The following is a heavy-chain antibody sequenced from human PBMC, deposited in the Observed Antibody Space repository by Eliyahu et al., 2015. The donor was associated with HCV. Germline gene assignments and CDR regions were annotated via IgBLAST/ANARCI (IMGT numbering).Heavy chain of an antibody. D-gene: IGHD3-10*01. Sequence: QVQLQESGPGLVKPSETLSLTCSVSGGSISNSDWNWIRQPPGKGLEWIGEWEWVHQCPVCLSPNNPLPQRAASPFPASKNFFSLKLRSVTATDTAVYYCARERAEGSGLAFDIWGQGMMVTVSS. CDR1: GGSISNSD. CDR2: QCPVCLS. J-gene: IGHJ3*02. V-gene: IGHV4-4*08. CDR3: ARERAEGSGLAFDI.